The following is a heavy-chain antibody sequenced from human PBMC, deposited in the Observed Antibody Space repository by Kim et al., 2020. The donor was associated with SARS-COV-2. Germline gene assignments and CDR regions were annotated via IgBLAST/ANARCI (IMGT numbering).Heavy chain of an antibody. CDR2: ISWNSGSI. V-gene: IGHV3-9*01. Sequence: GGSLRLSCAASGFTFDDYAMHWVRQAPGKGLEWVSGISWNSGSIGYADSVKGRFTISRDNAKNSLYLQMNSLRAEDTALYYCAKGKNTRGIVGATTETYFDYWGQGTLVTVSS. CDR3: AKGKNTRGIVGATTETYFDY. J-gene: IGHJ4*02. CDR1: GFTFDDYA. D-gene: IGHD1-26*01.